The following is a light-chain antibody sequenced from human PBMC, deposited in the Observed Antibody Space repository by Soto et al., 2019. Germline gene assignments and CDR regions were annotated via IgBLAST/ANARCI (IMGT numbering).Light chain of an antibody. Sequence: QSVLTQPRSVSGAPGQRVAISCTGSSSNIGTGYDVHWYQQLPGTAPKLLIYANTNRPSGVPGRFSGSKSGTSASLAITGLQAEDEADYYCQSYDSSLSGYVFGTGTKLTVL. CDR3: QSYDSSLSGYV. V-gene: IGLV1-40*01. J-gene: IGLJ1*01. CDR2: ANT. CDR1: SSNIGTGYD.